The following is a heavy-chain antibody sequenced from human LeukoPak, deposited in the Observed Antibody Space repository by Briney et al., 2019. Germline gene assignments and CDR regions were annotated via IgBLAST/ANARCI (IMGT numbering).Heavy chain of an antibody. Sequence: GGSLRLSCAASGFTFSNYWMTWVRQAPGKGLEWVANMKPDGSAQYYVDSVKGRFTISRDNAKNSVYLQMNSLRAEDTAVYYCARDYGDSYWGQGALVTVSS. CDR1: GFTFSNYW. D-gene: IGHD4-17*01. CDR3: ARDYGDSY. J-gene: IGHJ4*02. V-gene: IGHV3-7*04. CDR2: MKPDGSAQ.